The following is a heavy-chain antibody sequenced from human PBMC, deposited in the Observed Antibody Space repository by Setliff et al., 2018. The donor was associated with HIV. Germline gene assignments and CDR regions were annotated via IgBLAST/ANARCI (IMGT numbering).Heavy chain of an antibody. J-gene: IGHJ6*03. V-gene: IGHV3-21*01. D-gene: IGHD1-26*01. Sequence: TFSSYSMNWVRQAPGKGLEWVSSISSSSSYIYYADSVKGRFTISRDNAKNSLYLQMNSLRAEDTAVYYCARDGNYYYYYMDVWGKGTTVTVSS. CDR3: ARDGNYYYYYMDV. CDR2: ISSSSSYI. CDR1: TFSSYS.